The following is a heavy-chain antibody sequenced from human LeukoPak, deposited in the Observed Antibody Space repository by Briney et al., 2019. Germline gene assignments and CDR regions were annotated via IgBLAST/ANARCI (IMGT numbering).Heavy chain of an antibody. CDR2: MSSSDDGR. D-gene: IGHD2-2*01. CDR1: GFSFSSYA. V-gene: IGHV3-23*01. J-gene: IGHJ5*02. CDR3: AKDFVVVPAASPWFDP. Sequence: GGSLRLSCATSGFSFSSYAMSWVRQAPGKGLEWVSAMSSSDDGRYYAASVRGRFTISRDTSRSTLYLQMNSLRAEDTAVYYCAKDFVVVPAASPWFDPWGQGTLVTVSS.